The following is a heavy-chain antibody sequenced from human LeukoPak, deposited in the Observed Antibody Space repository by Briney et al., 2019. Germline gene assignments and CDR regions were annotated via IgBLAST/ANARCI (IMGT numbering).Heavy chain of an antibody. D-gene: IGHD3-10*01. V-gene: IGHV4-34*01. CDR2: INHSGST. J-gene: IGHJ4*02. CDR3: ARGLRITMVRGVIGY. CDR1: GGSFSGYY. Sequence: SETLSLTCAVYGGSFSGYYWSWIRQPPGKGLEWIGEINHSGSTNYNPSLKSRVTISVDTSKNQFSLKLSSVTAADTAVYYCARGLRITMVRGVIGYWGQGTLVTVSP.